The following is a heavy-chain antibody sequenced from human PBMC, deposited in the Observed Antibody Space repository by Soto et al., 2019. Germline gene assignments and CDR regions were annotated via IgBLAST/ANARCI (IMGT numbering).Heavy chain of an antibody. CDR1: GFSLTSGEVG. D-gene: IGHD2-21*01. CDR3: AHGTYCATWAHVDA. V-gene: IGHV2-5*02. Sequence: QITLIESGPTLVKPTQTLTLTCNFSGFSLTSGEVGVAWIRQPPGKALEWLALIYWDDAKRYTPSLKTRLTITKDTSKNQVVLTMTNVDPVDTATYFCAHGTYCATWAHVDAWGEGALVPVSS. J-gene: IGHJ5*02. CDR2: IYWDDAK.